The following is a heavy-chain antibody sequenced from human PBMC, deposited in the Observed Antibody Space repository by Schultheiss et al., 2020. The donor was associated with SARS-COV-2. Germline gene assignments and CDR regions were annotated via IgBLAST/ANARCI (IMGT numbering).Heavy chain of an antibody. Sequence: GSLRLSCAVYGGSFSGYYWSWIRQPPGKGLEWIGEINHSGSTNYNPSLKSRVTISVDTSKNQFSLKLSSVTAADTAVYYCARDAGLTPTGGRGMDVWGQGTTVTVSS. CDR3: ARDAGLTPTGGRGMDV. J-gene: IGHJ6*02. V-gene: IGHV4-34*01. D-gene: IGHD3-16*01. CDR2: INHSGST. CDR1: GGSFSGYY.